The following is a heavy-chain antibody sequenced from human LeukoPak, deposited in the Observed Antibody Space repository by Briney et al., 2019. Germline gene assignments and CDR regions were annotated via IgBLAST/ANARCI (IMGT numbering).Heavy chain of an antibody. CDR3: ARDRGGQLGLPYWFDP. D-gene: IGHD1-7*01. CDR1: GFTFSSYA. Sequence: GGSLRLSCAASGFTFSSYAMHWVRQAPGKGLEWVAVISYDGSNKYYADSVKGRFTVSRDNSKNTLYLQMNSLRAEDTAVYYCARDRGGQLGLPYWFDPWGQGTLVTVSS. V-gene: IGHV3-30*01. J-gene: IGHJ5*02. CDR2: ISYDGSNK.